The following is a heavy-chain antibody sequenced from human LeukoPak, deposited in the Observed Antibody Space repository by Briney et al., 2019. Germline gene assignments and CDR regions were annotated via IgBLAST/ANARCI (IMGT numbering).Heavy chain of an antibody. CDR3: ARAGLRYFDWSLGIQH. Sequence: SETLSLTCTVSGGSISSGSYYWSWIRPPAGKGLEWIGRIYTSGSTNYNPSLKSRVTISYTSKNQFSLKLNSVTAADTAVYYCARAGLRYFDWSLGIQHWGQGTLVTVSS. CDR2: IYTSGST. CDR1: GGSISSGSYY. D-gene: IGHD3-9*01. J-gene: IGHJ1*01. V-gene: IGHV4-61*02.